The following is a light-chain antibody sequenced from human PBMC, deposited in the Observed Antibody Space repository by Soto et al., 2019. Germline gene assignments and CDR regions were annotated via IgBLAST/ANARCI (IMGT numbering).Light chain of an antibody. CDR1: QSISTY. J-gene: IGKJ5*01. CDR2: DAY. Sequence: DIRIPHCPFSLSASVGTIVTSICRASQSISTYLNWYQKKPGKDNNIMIYDAYRLQSGVNSRFSGSGGGTDFTLSIRSVQPEDFATYFCKKSYMDQINLGNGTRLEL. CDR3: KKSYMDQIN. V-gene: IGKV1-39*01.